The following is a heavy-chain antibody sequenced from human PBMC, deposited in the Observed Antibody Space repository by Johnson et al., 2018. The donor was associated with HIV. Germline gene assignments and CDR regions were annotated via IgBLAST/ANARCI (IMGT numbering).Heavy chain of an antibody. D-gene: IGHD3-3*01. CDR2: ISSSGSTI. CDR1: GFTFSDYY. Sequence: QVQLVESGGGLVQPGGSLRLSCAASGFTFSDYYMSWIRQAPGKGLEWVSYISSSGSTIYYADSVKGRFTISRENAKNSLYLQMNSLKTEDTAVYYCTIGLTIFGVVILDAFDIWGQGTMVTVSS. CDR3: TIGLTIFGVVILDAFDI. J-gene: IGHJ3*02. V-gene: IGHV3-11*01.